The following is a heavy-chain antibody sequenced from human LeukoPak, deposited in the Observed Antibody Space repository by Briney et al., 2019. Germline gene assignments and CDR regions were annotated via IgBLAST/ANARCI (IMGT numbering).Heavy chain of an antibody. CDR1: GYTFTSYG. V-gene: IGHV1-8*03. Sequence: ASVKVSCKASGYTFTSYGISWVRQATGQGLEWMGWMNPNSGNTGYAQKFQGRVTITRDTSASTAYMELSSLRSEDTAVYYCARDPSGSWHFDYWGQGTLVTVSS. J-gene: IGHJ4*02. D-gene: IGHD1-26*01. CDR3: ARDPSGSWHFDY. CDR2: MNPNSGNT.